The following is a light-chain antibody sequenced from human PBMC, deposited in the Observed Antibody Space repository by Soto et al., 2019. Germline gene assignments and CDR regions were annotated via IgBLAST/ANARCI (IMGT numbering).Light chain of an antibody. V-gene: IGKV3-20*01. Sequence: EIVLTQSTGTLSLSPGERATLSCRASQSVSRSYLAWYQQKLGQAPRLLIYGASSRATGIPDRFSGSGSGPDFTLTISRLEPEDFAVYYCQQYDSSPWTFGQGTKVEIK. J-gene: IGKJ1*01. CDR2: GAS. CDR3: QQYDSSPWT. CDR1: QSVSRSY.